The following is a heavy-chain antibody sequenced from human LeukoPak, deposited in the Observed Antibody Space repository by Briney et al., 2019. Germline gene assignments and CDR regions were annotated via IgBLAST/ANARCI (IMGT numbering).Heavy chain of an antibody. CDR3: ATDPPGEWLRPLDY. Sequence: ASVKVSCKVSGYTLTELSMHWVRQAPGKGLEWMGGFDPEDGETIYAQKFQGRVTMTEDTSTDTAYMELSSLRSEDTAVYYCATDPPGEWLRPLDYWGQGTLVTVSS. CDR2: FDPEDGET. V-gene: IGHV1-24*01. J-gene: IGHJ4*02. CDR1: GYTLTELS. D-gene: IGHD5-12*01.